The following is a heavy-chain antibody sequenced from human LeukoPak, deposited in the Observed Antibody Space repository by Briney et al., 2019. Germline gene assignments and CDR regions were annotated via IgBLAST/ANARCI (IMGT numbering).Heavy chain of an antibody. CDR2: ISSNGGST. Sequence: PGGSLRPSCAASGFTFSSYAMHWVRQAPGKGLEYVSAISSNGGSTYYANSVKGRFTISRDNSKNTLYLQMGSLRAEDMAVYYCARGGLGGPYYYYYGMDVWGQGTTVTVSS. CDR3: ARGGLGGPYYYYYGMDV. D-gene: IGHD5-12*01. CDR1: GFTFSSYA. V-gene: IGHV3-64*01. J-gene: IGHJ6*02.